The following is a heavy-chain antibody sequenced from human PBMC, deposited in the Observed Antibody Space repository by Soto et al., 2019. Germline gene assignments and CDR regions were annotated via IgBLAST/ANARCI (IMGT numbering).Heavy chain of an antibody. CDR3: ARGRIQLWSQLSPWFDP. J-gene: IGHJ5*02. CDR1: GGSFSGYY. D-gene: IGHD5-18*01. V-gene: IGHV4-34*01. Sequence: SETLSLTCAVYGGSFSGYYWSWIRQPPGKGLEWIGEINHSGSTNYNPSLKSRVTISVDTSKNQFSLKLSPVTAADTAVYYCARGRIQLWSQLSPWFDPWGQGTLVTVSS. CDR2: INHSGST.